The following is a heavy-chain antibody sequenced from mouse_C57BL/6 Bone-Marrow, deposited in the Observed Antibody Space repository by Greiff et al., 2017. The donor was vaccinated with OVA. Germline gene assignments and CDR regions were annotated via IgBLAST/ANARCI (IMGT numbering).Heavy chain of an antibody. J-gene: IGHJ2*01. V-gene: IGHV14-4*01. CDR2: IDPENGDT. CDR1: GFNIKDDY. D-gene: IGHD4-1*01. Sequence: VQLQQSGAELVRPGASVKLSCTASGFNIKDDYMHWVKQRPEQGLEWIGWIDPENGDTEYASKFQGKATITADTSSTTAYLQLSSLTSEDTAVYYCTTSGPDYWGQGTTLTVSS. CDR3: TTSGPDY.